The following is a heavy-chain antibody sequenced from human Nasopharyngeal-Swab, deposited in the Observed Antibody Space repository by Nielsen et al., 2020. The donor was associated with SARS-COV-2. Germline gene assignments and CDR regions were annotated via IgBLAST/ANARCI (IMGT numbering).Heavy chain of an antibody. D-gene: IGHD3-22*01. Sequence: SDTLSLTCAVYGGSFSGYYWSWIRQPPGKGLEWIGEINHSGSTNYNPSLKSRVTISVDTSKNQFSLKLSSVTAADTAVYYCARGWDYYDSSGYSNWFDPWGQGTLVTVSS. CDR1: GGSFSGYY. CDR3: ARGWDYYDSSGYSNWFDP. V-gene: IGHV4-34*01. J-gene: IGHJ5*02. CDR2: INHSGST.